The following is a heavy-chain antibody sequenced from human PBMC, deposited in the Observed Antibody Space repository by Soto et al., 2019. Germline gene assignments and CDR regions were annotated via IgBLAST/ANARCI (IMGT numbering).Heavy chain of an antibody. CDR3: ATAYSSGWYIFDY. J-gene: IGHJ4*02. Sequence: PSETLSLTCTVSVGSISSGGYYWSWIRQHPGKGLEWIGYIYYSGSTYYNPSLKSRVTISVDTSKNQFSLKLSSVTAADTAVYYCATAYSSGWYIFDYWGQGTLVTVSS. CDR2: IYYSGST. CDR1: VGSISSGGYY. V-gene: IGHV4-31*03. D-gene: IGHD6-19*01.